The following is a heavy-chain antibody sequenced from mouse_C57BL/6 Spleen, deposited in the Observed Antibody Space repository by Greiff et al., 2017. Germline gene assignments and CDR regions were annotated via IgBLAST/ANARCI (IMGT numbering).Heavy chain of an antibody. J-gene: IGHJ3*01. D-gene: IGHD1-1*01. CDR3: ARENYGSNAFAY. V-gene: IGHV1-81*01. CDR1: GYTFTSYG. CDR2: IYPRSGNT. Sequence: VKLQESGAELARPGASVKLSCKASGYTFTSYGISWVKQRTGQGLEWIGEIYPRSGNTYYNEKFKGKATLTADKSSSTAYMELRSLTSEDSAVYLSARENYGSNAFAYWGQGTLVTVSA.